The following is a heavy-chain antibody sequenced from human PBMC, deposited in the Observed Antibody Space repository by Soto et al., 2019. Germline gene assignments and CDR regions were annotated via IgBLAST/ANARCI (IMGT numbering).Heavy chain of an antibody. CDR2: MHYSGST. Sequence: SETLSLTCTVSGASIGSGSYYWGWIRQPPGKGLEWIASMHYSGSTFYNPSLKSRVTISLDTSNNQFSLRMNSATAADTAVYFCASVAGVRSGYLDYWGQGTQVTVSS. CDR3: ASVAGVRSGYLDY. CDR1: GASIGSGSYY. J-gene: IGHJ4*02. V-gene: IGHV4-30-4*01. D-gene: IGHD3-22*01.